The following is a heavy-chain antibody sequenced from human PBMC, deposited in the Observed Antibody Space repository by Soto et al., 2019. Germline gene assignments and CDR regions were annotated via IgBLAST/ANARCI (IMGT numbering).Heavy chain of an antibody. D-gene: IGHD6-19*01. CDR2: ISSSGSYT. V-gene: IGHV3-11*05. Sequence: QVQLVESGGGLVKPGGSLRLSCAVSGFTFSDYYMTWIRQVPGKGLEWISYISSSGSYTNYADSVQGRFTISRDNAKNSLYLQMNSLRAEDTAIYYCARYSTGWRAVYDYWGQGTLVTVSS. J-gene: IGHJ4*02. CDR1: GFTFSDYY. CDR3: ARYSTGWRAVYDY.